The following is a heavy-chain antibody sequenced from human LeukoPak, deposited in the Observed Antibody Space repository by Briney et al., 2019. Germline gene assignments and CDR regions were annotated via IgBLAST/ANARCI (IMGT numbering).Heavy chain of an antibody. Sequence: KPSETLSLTCTVSGVSISSYYWSWIRQPPGKGLEWIGYIYYSGSTNYNPSLKSRVTISVDTSKNQFSLKLSSVTAADTAVYYCARGGVITIIQWGQGTLVTVSS. CDR3: ARGGVITIIQ. D-gene: IGHD3-22*01. CDR2: IYYSGST. CDR1: GVSISSYY. V-gene: IGHV4-59*01. J-gene: IGHJ4*02.